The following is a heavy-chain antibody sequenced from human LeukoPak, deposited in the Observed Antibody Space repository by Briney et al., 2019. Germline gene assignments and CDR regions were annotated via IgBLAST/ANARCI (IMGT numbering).Heavy chain of an antibody. CDR2: INSNGGTT. CDR3: AKDLRGLDAFDI. D-gene: IGHD5-24*01. Sequence: GGSLRLSCVASEFTFSSYAMSWVRQTPGMGLEWVSAINSNGGTTYYADSVKGRFTISRDNSKNTLFLQMNSLRAEDTAVYSCAKDLRGLDAFDIWGQGTMVTVSS. CDR1: EFTFSSYA. V-gene: IGHV3-23*01. J-gene: IGHJ3*02.